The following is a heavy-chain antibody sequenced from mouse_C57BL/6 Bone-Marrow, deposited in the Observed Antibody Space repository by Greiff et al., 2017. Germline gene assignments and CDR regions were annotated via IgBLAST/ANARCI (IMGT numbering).Heavy chain of an antibody. CDR3: ARSKNWDSWFAY. D-gene: IGHD4-1*01. V-gene: IGHV1-54*01. CDR1: GYAFTNYL. Sequence: QVQLQQSGAELVRPGTSVKVSCKASGYAFTNYLIEWVKQRPGQGLEWIGVINPGSGGTNYNEKFKGKATLTADKSSSTAYMQLSGLTSEDSADYFCARSKNWDSWFAYWDQGTLVTVSA. CDR2: INPGSGGT. J-gene: IGHJ3*01.